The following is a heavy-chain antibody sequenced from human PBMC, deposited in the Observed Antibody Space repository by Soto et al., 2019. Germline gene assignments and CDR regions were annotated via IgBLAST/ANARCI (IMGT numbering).Heavy chain of an antibody. CDR3: AGGIAARPLGY. CDR1: GGSISSGGYS. V-gene: IGHV4-30-2*01. CDR2: IYHSGST. Sequence: QLQLQESGSGLVKPSQTLSLTCAVSGGSISSGGYSWSWIRQPPGKGLEWIGYIYHSGSTYYNPALERRGPISVGRAENQVPLKLSSVTAADTAVYYCAGGIAARPLGYWGQGTLVTVSS. J-gene: IGHJ4*02. D-gene: IGHD6-6*01.